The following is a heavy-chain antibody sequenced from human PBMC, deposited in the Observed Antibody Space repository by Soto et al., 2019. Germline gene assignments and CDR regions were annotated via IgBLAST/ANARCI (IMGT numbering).Heavy chain of an antibody. J-gene: IGHJ4*02. D-gene: IGHD3-10*01. V-gene: IGHV4-34*02. Sequence: QVQLQQWGPGLLKPSETLSLTCSVNGGSFSYYYWSWIRQSPGKGLEWIGEINHSGTINFNPSLTSRVTISIDTSENPFSLPLRSVTAADTAIYYCARSFRGVSLDWGQGTLVTVAS. CDR2: INHSGTI. CDR3: ARSFRGVSLD. CDR1: GGSFSYYY.